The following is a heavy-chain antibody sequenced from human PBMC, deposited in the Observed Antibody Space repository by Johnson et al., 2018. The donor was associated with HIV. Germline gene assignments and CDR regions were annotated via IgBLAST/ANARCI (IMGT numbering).Heavy chain of an antibody. CDR2: ISSDGSKK. J-gene: IGHJ3*02. V-gene: IGHV3-30*19. D-gene: IGHD1-26*01. CDR3: ARGGGSPGAFDI. CDR1: GFTFSSHG. Sequence: QVQLVESGGGVVQPGGSLRLSCAASGFTFSSHGMHWVRQAPGKGLEWVAVISSDGSKKYYADSVKGRFTISRDNSKNTLYLQMNSLRAEDTAVYYCARGGGSPGAFDIWGQGTMVTVSS.